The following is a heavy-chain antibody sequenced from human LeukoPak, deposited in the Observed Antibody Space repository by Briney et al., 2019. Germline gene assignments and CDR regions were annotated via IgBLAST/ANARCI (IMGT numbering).Heavy chain of an antibody. Sequence: GASVKVSCKASGYTFTSYGISWVRQAPGQGLEWMGWISAYNGNTNYAQKLQGRVTMATDTSTSTAYMELRSLRSDDTAVYYCARASLNMVTSAFDIWGQGTMVTVSS. CDR3: ARASLNMVTSAFDI. V-gene: IGHV1-18*01. CDR1: GYTFTSYG. CDR2: ISAYNGNT. J-gene: IGHJ3*02. D-gene: IGHD5-18*01.